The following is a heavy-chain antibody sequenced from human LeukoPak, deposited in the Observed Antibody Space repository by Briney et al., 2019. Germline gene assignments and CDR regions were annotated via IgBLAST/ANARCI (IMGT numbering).Heavy chain of an antibody. D-gene: IGHD5-18*01. CDR3: AREGSEGYSYGFLDY. J-gene: IGHJ4*02. CDR2: INTNTGNP. CDR1: GYTFTSYA. Sequence: ASVKVSCKASGYTFTSYAMNWVRQAPGQGLEWMGWINTNTGNPTYAQGFTGRFVFSLDTSVSTAYLQISSLKAEDTAVYYCAREGSEGYSYGFLDYWGQGTLVTVSS. V-gene: IGHV7-4-1*02.